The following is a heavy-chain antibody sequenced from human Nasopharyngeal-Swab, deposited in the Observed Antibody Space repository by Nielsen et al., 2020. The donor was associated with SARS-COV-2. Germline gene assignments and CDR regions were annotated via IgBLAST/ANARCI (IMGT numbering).Heavy chain of an antibody. J-gene: IGHJ6*03. CDR3: AKGVSSCSYMDV. CDR2: ISSGSTYT. Sequence: GGSLRLSCVASGFPFNDFYMNWIRQAPGKGLEWVSYISSGSTYTNYADSVKGRFTVSRDNAKKTLYLQLNSLRVDDTAVYYCAKGVSSCSYMDVWGIGTTVIVSS. D-gene: IGHD6-6*01. CDR1: GFPFNDFY. V-gene: IGHV3-11*06.